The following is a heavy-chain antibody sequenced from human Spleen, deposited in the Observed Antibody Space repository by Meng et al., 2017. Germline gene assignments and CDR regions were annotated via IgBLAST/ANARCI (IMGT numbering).Heavy chain of an antibody. CDR2: ISSSNSDT. Sequence: GGSLRLSCAASGFIFRSYRMNWVRQAPGKGLEWVSSISSSNSDTYYADSVKGRFTTSRDNAKNSLYLQMNSLRAEDTAVYYCATLAYCGGGDCRTGDYWGHGTRVTVSS. V-gene: IGHV3-21*01. CDR1: GFIFRSYR. J-gene: IGHJ4*01. CDR3: ATLAYCGGGDCRTGDY. D-gene: IGHD2-21*01.